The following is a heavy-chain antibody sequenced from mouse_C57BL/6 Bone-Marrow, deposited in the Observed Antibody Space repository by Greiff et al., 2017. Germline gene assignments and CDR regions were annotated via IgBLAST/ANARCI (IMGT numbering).Heavy chain of an antibody. CDR1: GFTFSSYA. Sequence: EVQVVESGGGLVKPGGSLKLSCAASGFTFSSYAMSWVRQTPEKRLEWVATISDGGSYTYYPDNVKGRFTISRDNAKNNLYLHMSHLKSEDTAMYYCASNYDGGFAYWGQGTLVTVSA. V-gene: IGHV5-4*01. J-gene: IGHJ3*01. D-gene: IGHD2-3*01. CDR2: ISDGGSYT. CDR3: ASNYDGGFAY.